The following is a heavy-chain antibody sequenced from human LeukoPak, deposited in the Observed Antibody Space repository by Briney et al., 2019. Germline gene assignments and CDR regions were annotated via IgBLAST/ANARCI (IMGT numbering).Heavy chain of an antibody. CDR2: IKQDGSEK. CDR1: GCTFSSYW. D-gene: IGHD3-16*01. V-gene: IGHV3-7*01. J-gene: IGHJ5*02. Sequence: PGGSLRLSCAASGCTFSSYWMSWVRQAPGKGLEWVANIKQDGSEKNYVDSVKGRFTISRDNAKNSLYLQMYSLRAEDTAVYYCARFISLGAWGQGTLVTVPS. CDR3: ARFISLGA.